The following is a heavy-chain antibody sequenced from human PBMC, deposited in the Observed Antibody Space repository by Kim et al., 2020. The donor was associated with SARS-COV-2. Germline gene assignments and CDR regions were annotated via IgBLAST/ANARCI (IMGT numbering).Heavy chain of an antibody. CDR3: ARILGYTSFDF. V-gene: IGHV2-70*11. CDR1: GFSFSTSGMC. CDR2: IVWDGDK. Sequence: SGPTLVNPTQTLTLTCTFSGFSFSTSGMCVSWIRQPPGKALEWLARIVWDGDKYYSTSLKTRLTISKDTSKNQVVLTMTNMDPVDTATYYCARILGYTSFDFWGQGTLVTVSS. D-gene: IGHD5-18*01. J-gene: IGHJ4*02.